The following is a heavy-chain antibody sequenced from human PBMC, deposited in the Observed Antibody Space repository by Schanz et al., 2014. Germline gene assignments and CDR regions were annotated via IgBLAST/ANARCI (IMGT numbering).Heavy chain of an antibody. CDR1: GFTFSDYY. CDR3: AYYDVLTGFDY. J-gene: IGHJ4*02. D-gene: IGHD3-9*01. Sequence: VQLLQSGGGLVKPGGSLRLSCAASGFTFSDYYMTWMRQAPGQGLEWVSAISGSGGSTYYAGSVKGRFTISRDNSKNTLYLQIDNLRAEDTAVYYCAYYDVLTGFDYWGQGAQVTVSS. CDR2: ISGSGGST. V-gene: IGHV3-23*01.